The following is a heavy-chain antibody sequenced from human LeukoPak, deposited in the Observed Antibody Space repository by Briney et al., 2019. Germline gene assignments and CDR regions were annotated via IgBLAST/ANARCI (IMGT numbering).Heavy chain of an antibody. V-gene: IGHV3-23*01. CDR3: AKVISGSYPPPPFFDY. J-gene: IGHJ4*02. Sequence: PGGSLRLSCAASGFTFSSYAMSWVRQAPGKGLEWVSAISGSGGSTYYADSVKGRFTISRDNSKNTLYLQMNSLRAEDTAVYYCAKVISGSYPPPPFFDYWGQGTLVTVSS. CDR1: GFTFSSYA. CDR2: ISGSGGST. D-gene: IGHD1-26*01.